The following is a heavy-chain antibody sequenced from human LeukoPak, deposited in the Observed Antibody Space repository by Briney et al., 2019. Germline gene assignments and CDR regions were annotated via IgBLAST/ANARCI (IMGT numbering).Heavy chain of an antibody. CDR3: AKAHSSGWYVGAFDI. CDR2: ISGSGGST. Sequence: GGSLRLSCAASGFTFSSYAMSWVRQAPGKGLEWVSAISGSGGSTYYADSVKGRFTISRDNSKNTLYLQMNSLRAEDAAVYYCAKAHSSGWYVGAFDIWGQGTMVTVSS. J-gene: IGHJ3*02. V-gene: IGHV3-23*01. D-gene: IGHD6-19*01. CDR1: GFTFSSYA.